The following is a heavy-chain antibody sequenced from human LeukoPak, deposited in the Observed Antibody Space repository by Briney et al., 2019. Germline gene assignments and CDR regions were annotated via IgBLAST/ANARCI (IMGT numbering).Heavy chain of an antibody. CDR3: ARHGKIVVVTNGYYFDY. CDR2: IYYSGST. D-gene: IGHD3-22*01. CDR1: GGSISSYY. J-gene: IGHJ4*02. Sequence: PSETLSLTCTVSGGSISSYYWSWIRQPPGKGLEWIGYIYYSGSTDYNPSLKSRVTISVDTSKNQFSLKLSSVTAADTAVYYCARHGKIVVVTNGYYFDYWGQGTLVTVSP. V-gene: IGHV4-59*01.